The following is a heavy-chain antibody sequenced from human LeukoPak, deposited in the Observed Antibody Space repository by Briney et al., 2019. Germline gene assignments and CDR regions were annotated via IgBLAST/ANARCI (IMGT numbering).Heavy chain of an antibody. D-gene: IGHD3-16*01. J-gene: IGHJ6*02. CDR2: TYYRSKWYN. CDR1: GDSVSSKTAA. V-gene: IGHV6-1*01. Sequence: SQTLSLTCAISGDSVSSKTAAWNWIRQSPSRGLEWLGRTYYRSKWYNDYEVSVKSRITINPDTSKNQFSLQLNSVTPEDTAVYYCARGSAVIPHVLDVWGQGTSVTVSS. CDR3: ARGSAVIPHVLDV.